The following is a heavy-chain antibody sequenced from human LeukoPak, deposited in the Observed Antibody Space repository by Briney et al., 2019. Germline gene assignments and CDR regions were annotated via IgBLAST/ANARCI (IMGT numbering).Heavy chain of an antibody. CDR2: ISGGSSSV. Sequence: GGSLRLSCAASGFTFSDYYMTWVRQAPGKGLEWVSHISGGSSSVYYADSVKGRFTISRDNAKNSLYLQMNSLRDEDTAVYYCARKYGGYADYWGQGTLVTVSS. J-gene: IGHJ4*02. V-gene: IGHV3-48*02. CDR1: GFTFSDYY. CDR3: ARKYGGYADY. D-gene: IGHD5-12*01.